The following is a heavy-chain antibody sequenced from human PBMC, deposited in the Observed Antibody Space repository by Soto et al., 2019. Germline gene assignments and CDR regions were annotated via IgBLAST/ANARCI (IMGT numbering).Heavy chain of an antibody. J-gene: IGHJ4*02. CDR2: ISGSGGST. Sequence: GGSLRLSCAASGFSFSSYWTSWVRQAPGKGLEWVANISGSGGSTYYADSVKGRITISRDNSKNTLYLQMNSLRAEDTAVYYCAKDQGSSWYEIDYWGQGTLVTVSS. CDR3: AKDQGSSWYEIDY. V-gene: IGHV3-23*01. D-gene: IGHD6-13*01. CDR1: GFSFSSYW.